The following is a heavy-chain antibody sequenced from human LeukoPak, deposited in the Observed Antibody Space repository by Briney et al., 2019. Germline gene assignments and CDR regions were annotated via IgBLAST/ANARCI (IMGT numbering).Heavy chain of an antibody. CDR1: GFTFSSYS. J-gene: IGHJ6*04. Sequence: PGGSLRLSCAASGFTFSSYSMNWVRQAPGKGLEWVSSISSSSSYIYYADSVKGRFTISRDNAKNSLYLQMNCLRAEDTAVYYCARDFPVWFGEAYGMDVWGKGTTVTVSS. CDR2: ISSSSSYI. D-gene: IGHD3-10*01. CDR3: ARDFPVWFGEAYGMDV. V-gene: IGHV3-21*01.